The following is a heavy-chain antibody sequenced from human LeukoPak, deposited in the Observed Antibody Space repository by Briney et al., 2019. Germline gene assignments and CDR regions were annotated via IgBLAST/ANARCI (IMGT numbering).Heavy chain of an antibody. Sequence: ASVKVSCKASGYTFASYYMHCVRQAPGQGLEWMGLINPSGGSTSYAQKFQGRATMTRDTSTSTVYMEQSSLRSEDTAVSYCARLRGGYCSSTSCPGFLDYWGQGTLVTVSS. CDR2: INPSGGST. D-gene: IGHD2-2*01. CDR1: GYTFASYY. CDR3: ARLRGGYCSSTSCPGFLDY. V-gene: IGHV1-46*03. J-gene: IGHJ4*02.